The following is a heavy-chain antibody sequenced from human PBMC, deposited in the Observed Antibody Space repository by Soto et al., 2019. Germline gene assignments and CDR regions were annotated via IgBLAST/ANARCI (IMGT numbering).Heavy chain of an antibody. D-gene: IGHD2-21*01. CDR1: GYNFSELD. V-gene: IGHV1-8*01. J-gene: IGHJ6*02. CDR2: MNAKSGDT. Sequence: AAVKVSCKASGYNFSELDIKWLRQAAGQGAEGVGWMNAKSGDTFFPQRFQEKCNMTWDTALSTAYMEVGSLTSDATAIYSCALCNPFNSAAFDVWGQGTPVTVSS. CDR3: ALCNPFNSAAFDV.